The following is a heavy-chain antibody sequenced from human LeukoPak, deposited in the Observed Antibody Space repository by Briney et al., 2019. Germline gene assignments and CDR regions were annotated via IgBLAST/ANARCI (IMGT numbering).Heavy chain of an antibody. V-gene: IGHV3-23*01. CDR1: GFTFSSHA. D-gene: IGHD3-22*01. J-gene: IGHJ4*02. CDR3: AKDPYYYDSSGYGDY. Sequence: GGSLRLSCVASGFTFSSHAMSWVRQAPGKGLAWVSAISGSGGSTYYADSVKGRFTISRDNSKNTLYLQMNSLRAEDTAVYYCAKDPYYYDSSGYGDYWGQGTVVTVSS. CDR2: ISGSGGST.